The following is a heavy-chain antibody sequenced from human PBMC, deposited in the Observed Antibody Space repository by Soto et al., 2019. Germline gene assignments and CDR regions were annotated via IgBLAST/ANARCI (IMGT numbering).Heavy chain of an antibody. J-gene: IGHJ4*02. D-gene: IGHD3-10*01. V-gene: IGHV1-69*01. CDR3: ILGYSSSRKNVFDY. CDR2: TIPVFQTT. CDR1: GGTYSSYA. Sequence: QVHVVQSGAEMKRLGSSVKVSCKASGGTYSSYAFNWERQAPGQGLEWVGGTIPVFQTTNLAQKFQGRVTITADERTTTAYMELSRLTSEDTAVYFCILGYSSSRKNVFDYWGKGTLVSVTS.